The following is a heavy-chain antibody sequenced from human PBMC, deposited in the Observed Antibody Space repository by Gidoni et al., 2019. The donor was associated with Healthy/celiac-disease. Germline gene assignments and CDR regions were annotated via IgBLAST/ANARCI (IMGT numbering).Heavy chain of an antibody. CDR2: IWYDGSNK. Sequence: QVQLVESGGGVVQPGRSLRLSCAASGFTFSSYGMPWVRQAPGKGLEWVAVIWYDGSNKYYADSVKGRFTISRDNSKNTLYLQMNSLRAEDTAVYYCARDSRIAVAGPYYYYGMDVWGQGTTVTVSS. CDR3: ARDSRIAVAGPYYYYGMDV. D-gene: IGHD6-19*01. V-gene: IGHV3-33*01. J-gene: IGHJ6*02. CDR1: GFTFSSYG.